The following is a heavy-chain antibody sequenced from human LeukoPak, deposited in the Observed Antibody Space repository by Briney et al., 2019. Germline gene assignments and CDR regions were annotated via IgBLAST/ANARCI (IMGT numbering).Heavy chain of an antibody. CDR3: ARGNPRSLLPYYFDY. V-gene: IGHV1-69*13. D-gene: IGHD3-3*01. Sequence: SVKVSCKASGGTFSSYAISWVRQAPGQGLEWMGGIIPIFATANYAQKFQGRVTITADESTSTAFMELSSLRSEDTAVYYCARGNPRSLLPYYFDYWSQGTLVTVSS. J-gene: IGHJ4*02. CDR2: IIPIFATA. CDR1: GGTFSSYA.